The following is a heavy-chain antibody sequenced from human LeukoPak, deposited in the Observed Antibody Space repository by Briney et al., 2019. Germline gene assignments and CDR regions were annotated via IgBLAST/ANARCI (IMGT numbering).Heavy chain of an antibody. D-gene: IGHD3-3*01. V-gene: IGHV4-39*01. Sequence: SETLSLTCTVPGGSISSSSYYWGWIRPRPGRGLEWIGSIYYSGRPYYNPSLNSRVTISVDTSKNQFSLKLSSVTAADTAVYYCARQEKGRGFLEWLLTEPLDYWGQGTLVTVSS. CDR2: IYYSGRP. J-gene: IGHJ4*02. CDR3: ARQEKGRGFLEWLLTEPLDY. CDR1: GGSISSSSYY.